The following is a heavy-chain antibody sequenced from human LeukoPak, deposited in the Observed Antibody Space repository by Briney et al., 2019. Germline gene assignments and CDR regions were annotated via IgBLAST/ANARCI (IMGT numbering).Heavy chain of an antibody. CDR2: INPSGGST. D-gene: IGHD2-2*01. J-gene: IGHJ6*02. CDR3: ARHGYCSSTSCSYYYYGMDV. V-gene: IGHV1-46*01. CDR1: GYTFTSYY. Sequence: ASVKVSCKVSGYTFTSYYMHWVRQAPGQGLEWMGIINPSGGSTSYAQKFQGRVTMTRDTSTSTVYMELSSLRSEDTAVYYCARHGYCSSTSCSYYYYGMDVWGQGTTVTVSS.